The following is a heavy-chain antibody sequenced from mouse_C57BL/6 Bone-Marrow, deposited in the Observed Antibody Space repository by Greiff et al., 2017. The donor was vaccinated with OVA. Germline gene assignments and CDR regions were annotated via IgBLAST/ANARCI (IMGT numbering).Heavy chain of an antibody. CDR1: GYTFTSYW. J-gene: IGHJ4*01. D-gene: IGHD1-1*02. Sequence: QVQLQQPGAELVKPGASVKLSCKASGYTFTSYWMQWVKQRPGQGLEWIGEIDPSDSYTNYNQKFKGKATLTVDTSSSTAYMQLSSLTSEDSAVYYCARRSLWRFYAMDYWGQGTSVTVSS. CDR2: IDPSDSYT. CDR3: ARRSLWRFYAMDY. V-gene: IGHV1-50*01.